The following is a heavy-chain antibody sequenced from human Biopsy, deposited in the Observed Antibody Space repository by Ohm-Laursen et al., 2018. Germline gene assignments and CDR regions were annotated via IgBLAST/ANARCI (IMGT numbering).Heavy chain of an antibody. CDR2: INHSGST. J-gene: IGHJ4*02. D-gene: IGHD6-19*01. CDR3: ARGRLRAVARFDY. V-gene: IGHV4-34*01. CDR1: GGSISSFY. Sequence: SETLSLTCAVSGGSISSFYWTWIRQPPGKGPEWIGEINHSGSTNYNPSLKSRVTISVDTSENQFSLKLSSVTAADTAVYYCARGRLRAVARFDYWGQGTLVTVSS.